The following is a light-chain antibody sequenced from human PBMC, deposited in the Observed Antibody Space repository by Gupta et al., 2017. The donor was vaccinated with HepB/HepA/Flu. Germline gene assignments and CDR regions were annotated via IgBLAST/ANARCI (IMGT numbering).Light chain of an antibody. Sequence: QSVLTQPPSMSGAPGQTVTISCTGTSSNIGAGYDVHWYQHLPETAPKLLIYENNYRPSGVPARFSGSKSDTSASLAITGLQAEDEADYYCQSYDSSLSGYVFGTGTKVTVL. CDR1: SSNIGAGYD. CDR3: QSYDSSLSGYV. V-gene: IGLV1-40*01. J-gene: IGLJ1*01. CDR2: ENN.